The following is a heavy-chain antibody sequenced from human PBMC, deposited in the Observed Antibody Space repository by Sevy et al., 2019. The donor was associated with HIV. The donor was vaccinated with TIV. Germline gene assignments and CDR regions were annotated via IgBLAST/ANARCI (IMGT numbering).Heavy chain of an antibody. Sequence: SETLSLTCTVSGGSISSGSFYWSWIRQHPGKGLEWIGYIYYTGRTYYKSSLKSRVTISVDMSKNQFSLQLNSVTAADTAVYYCARDRLGEYSNKPAYYFDYWGQGTLVTVSS. J-gene: IGHJ4*02. CDR3: ARDRLGEYSNKPAYYFDY. CDR2: IYYTGRT. CDR1: GGSISSGSFY. V-gene: IGHV4-31*03. D-gene: IGHD4-4*01.